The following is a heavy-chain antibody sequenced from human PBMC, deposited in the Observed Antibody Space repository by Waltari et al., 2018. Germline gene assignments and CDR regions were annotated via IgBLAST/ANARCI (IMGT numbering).Heavy chain of an antibody. V-gene: IGHV1-24*01. D-gene: IGHD4-17*01. Sequence: QVQLVQSGAEVKKPGASVKVSCKVSGYTLTELSMHWVRQAPGKGLAWMGGFDPEDGETIYAQKFQGRVTMTEDTSTDTAYMELSSLRLEDTAVYYCATGGDYDEYALHYFRGLDVWGQGTTVIVAS. J-gene: IGHJ6*02. CDR3: ATGGDYDEYALHYFRGLDV. CDR1: GYTLTELS. CDR2: FDPEDGET.